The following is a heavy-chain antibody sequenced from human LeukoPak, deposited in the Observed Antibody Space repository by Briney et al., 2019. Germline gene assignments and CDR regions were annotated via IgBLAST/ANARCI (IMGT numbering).Heavy chain of an antibody. D-gene: IGHD1-26*01. J-gene: IGHJ3*02. Sequence: SETLSLTCTVSGGSISSSSYYWDWIRQFPGKGLEWLGSIYYVGSTYYNPSLESRVTISVDTSKNQFSLKLSSVTAADTAVYYCAREPPGGGSYYGVAFDIWGQGTMVTVSS. CDR3: AREPPGGGSYYGVAFDI. V-gene: IGHV4-39*07. CDR1: GGSISSSSYY. CDR2: IYYVGST.